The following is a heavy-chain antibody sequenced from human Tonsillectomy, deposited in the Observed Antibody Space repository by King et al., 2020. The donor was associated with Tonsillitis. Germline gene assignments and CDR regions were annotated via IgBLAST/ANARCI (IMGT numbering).Heavy chain of an antibody. J-gene: IGHJ6*02. Sequence: QLVQSGAEVKKPGASVKVSCKASGYTFTGYYMHWVRQAPGQGLEWMGWINPNSGGTNYAQKFQGRVTMTRDTSISTAYMELSRLRSDDTAIYYCAREEVDTVATSSYYYYGMDVWGQGTTVTVSS. V-gene: IGHV1-2*02. CDR3: AREEVDTVATSSYYYYGMDV. CDR1: GYTFTGYY. D-gene: IGHD5-12*01. CDR2: INPNSGGT.